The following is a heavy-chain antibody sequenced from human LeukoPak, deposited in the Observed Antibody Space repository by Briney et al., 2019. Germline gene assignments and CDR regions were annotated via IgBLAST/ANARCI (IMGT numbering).Heavy chain of an antibody. J-gene: IGHJ6*03. D-gene: IGHD3-22*01. CDR1: GGSISSSSYY. V-gene: IGHV4-39*07. CDR3: ARILGDSSGYYVYYYYMDV. Sequence: RSSETLSLTCTVSGGSISSSSYYWGWIRQPPGKGLEWIGSIYYSGSTYYNPSLKSRVTISVDTSKNQFSLKLSSVTAADTAVYYCARILGDSSGYYVYYYYMDVWGKGTTVTVSS. CDR2: IYYSGST.